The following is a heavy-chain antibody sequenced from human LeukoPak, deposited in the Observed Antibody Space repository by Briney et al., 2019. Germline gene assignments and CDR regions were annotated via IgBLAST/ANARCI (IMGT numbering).Heavy chain of an antibody. CDR2: INHSGST. J-gene: IGHJ4*02. D-gene: IGHD3-10*01. Sequence: SETLSLTCALYGGSFNDYYWSWIRQPPGKGLEWIGEINHSGSTNYNPSLKSRVTLSVDTSKNQFSLKLSSVTAADTALYYCASLHQVRGLTVFDYWGQGTLVTVSS. CDR3: ASLHQVRGLTVFDY. CDR1: GGSFNDYY. V-gene: IGHV4-34*01.